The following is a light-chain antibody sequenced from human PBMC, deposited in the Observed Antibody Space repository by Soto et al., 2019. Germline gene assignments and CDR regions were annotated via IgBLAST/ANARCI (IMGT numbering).Light chain of an antibody. CDR2: EGI. Sequence: QSALTQPASVSDSPGQSITISCTGTSSDVGGSNFVSWYQQHPGKPPKVIIYEGIKPPSGVSNRFSGSNSGSTASLTISGLQAEDEADYYCCSYVGATTYVFWTGIKVTV. V-gene: IGLV2-23*01. J-gene: IGLJ1*01. CDR3: CSYVGATTYV. CDR1: SSDVGGSNF.